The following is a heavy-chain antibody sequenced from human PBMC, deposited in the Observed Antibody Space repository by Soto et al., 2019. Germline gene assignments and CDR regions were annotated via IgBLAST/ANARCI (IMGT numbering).Heavy chain of an antibody. V-gene: IGHV3-23*01. J-gene: IGHJ4*02. D-gene: IGHD2-2*01. CDR1: GFTFSSYA. Sequence: GGSLRLSCAASGFTFSSYAMSWVRQAPGKGLEWVSAISGSGGSTYYADSVKGRFTISRDNSKNTLYLQMNSLRAEDTAVYYCAKDPTRVPAAKPSDYWGQGTLVTVSS. CDR2: ISGSGGST. CDR3: AKDPTRVPAAKPSDY.